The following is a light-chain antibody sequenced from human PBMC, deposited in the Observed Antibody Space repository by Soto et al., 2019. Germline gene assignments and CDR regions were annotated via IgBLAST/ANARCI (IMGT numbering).Light chain of an antibody. Sequence: DIQMTQSPSSLSASVGDRVTITCRPSQGISSYLNWYQQKPGKAPKLLIYAASSLQSGVPSRFSGSGSGTDFTLTISSRQPEDFATYYCQQSYSARLPFGPGTKVDIK. V-gene: IGKV1-39*01. CDR1: QGISSY. CDR3: QQSYSARLP. J-gene: IGKJ3*01. CDR2: AAS.